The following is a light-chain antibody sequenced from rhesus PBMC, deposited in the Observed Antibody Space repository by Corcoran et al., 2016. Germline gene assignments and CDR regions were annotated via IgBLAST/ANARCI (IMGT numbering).Light chain of an antibody. CDR2: SAS. CDR1: QSFSCS. Sequence: DIQMTQSPSSLSASVGDTVTITCRASQSFSCSLAWYQQKPGKAPKLLNYSASSLQSGVPSRFSGSKSGTDFTLTISSLQPEDIATYYCQQYYSDPLTFGGGTKVELE. CDR3: QQYYSDPLT. J-gene: IGKJ4*01. V-gene: IGKV1-46*01.